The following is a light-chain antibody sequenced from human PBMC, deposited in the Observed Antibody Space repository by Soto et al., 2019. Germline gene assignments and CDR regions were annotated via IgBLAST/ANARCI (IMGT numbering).Light chain of an antibody. CDR2: EGS. J-gene: IGLJ3*02. Sequence: QSVLTQPASVSGSPGQSITISCTGTSSDIGNYNLVSWYQQYPGKAPKLMIYEGSKRPSGVSNRFSASKSRNTASLTISGLQAEDEADYYCCSYGGENTWVFGGGTKLTVL. CDR3: CSYGGENTWV. V-gene: IGLV2-23*01. CDR1: SSDIGNYNL.